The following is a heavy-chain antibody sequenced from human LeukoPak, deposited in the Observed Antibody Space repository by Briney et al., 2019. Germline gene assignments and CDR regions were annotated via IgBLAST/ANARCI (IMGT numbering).Heavy chain of an antibody. Sequence: PSETLSLTCTVSGGSISSYYWSWIRQPPGKGLEWIGYIYYSGSTNYNPSLKSRVTISVDTSKNQFSLKLSSVTAADTAVYYCARDLPMRSGGSCLGIWGQGTMVTVSS. J-gene: IGHJ3*02. V-gene: IGHV4-59*01. CDR3: ARDLPMRSGGSCLGI. D-gene: IGHD2-15*01. CDR2: IYYSGST. CDR1: GGSISSYY.